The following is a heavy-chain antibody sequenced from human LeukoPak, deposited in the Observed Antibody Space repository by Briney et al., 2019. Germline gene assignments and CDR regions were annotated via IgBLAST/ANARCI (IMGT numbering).Heavy chain of an antibody. CDR2: ISSSGSTI. Sequence: QPGGSLRLSCAASGFTFSSHEMNWVRQAPGKGLEWVSYISSSGSTIYYADSVKGRFTISRDNAKNSLYLQMNSLRAEDTAVYYCARDGYDSSVDFDYWGQGTLVTVSS. V-gene: IGHV3-48*03. J-gene: IGHJ4*02. CDR3: ARDGYDSSVDFDY. D-gene: IGHD3-22*01. CDR1: GFTFSSHE.